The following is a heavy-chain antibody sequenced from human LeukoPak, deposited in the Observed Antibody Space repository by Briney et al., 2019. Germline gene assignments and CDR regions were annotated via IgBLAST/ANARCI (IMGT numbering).Heavy chain of an antibody. V-gene: IGHV1-8*03. CDR2: INPNSGNT. J-gene: IGHJ1*01. D-gene: IGHD1-1*01. CDR3: ARGPPTAQYFQH. Sequence: GASVKVSCKASGYTLTSYDINWVRQATGQGLQWMGWINPNSGNTGYAQKFQGRITITRNTSISTVYMELSSLRSEDTAVYYCARGPPTAQYFQHWGQGTLVTVSS. CDR1: GYTLTSYD.